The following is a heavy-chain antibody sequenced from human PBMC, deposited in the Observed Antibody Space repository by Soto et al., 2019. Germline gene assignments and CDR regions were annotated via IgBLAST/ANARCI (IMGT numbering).Heavy chain of an antibody. J-gene: IGHJ6*02. V-gene: IGHV4-59*01. Sequence: NPSETLSLTCTVSGGSISSYYWSWIRQPPGTGLEWIGYIYYSGSTNYNPSLKSRVTISVDTSKNQFSLKLSSVTAADTAVYYCARVVAARGPYYYYYYGMDVWGQGTTVTVSS. CDR2: IYYSGST. CDR3: ARVVAARGPYYYYYYGMDV. D-gene: IGHD6-6*01. CDR1: GGSISSYY.